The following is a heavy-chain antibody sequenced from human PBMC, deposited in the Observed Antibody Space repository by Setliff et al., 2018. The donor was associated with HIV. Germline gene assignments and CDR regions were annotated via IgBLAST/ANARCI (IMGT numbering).Heavy chain of an antibody. J-gene: IGHJ4*02. Sequence: VSCKASGYTFNTYGISWVRQAPGQGLEWMGWISPYNGYTNYVQKLQGRVTMTTDTSTSIAYMELRSLKSDDTAVYYCAREITNYFDYWGQGTLVTVSS. CDR2: ISPYNGYT. CDR1: GYTFNTYG. CDR3: AREITNYFDY. D-gene: IGHD3-16*01. V-gene: IGHV1-18*01.